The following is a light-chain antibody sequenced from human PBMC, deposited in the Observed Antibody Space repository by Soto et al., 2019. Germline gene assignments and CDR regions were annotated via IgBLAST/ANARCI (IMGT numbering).Light chain of an antibody. CDR3: QQYYSNPWT. Sequence: DIVMTQSPDSRAVSLGERATINCKSSQSVLYSSNNKNYLAWYQQKPGQPPKLLIYWASTRESGVPDRFSGSGSGTDFTLTISSLQAEDVAVYYCQQYYSNPWTFGQGTKVEIK. V-gene: IGKV4-1*01. CDR2: WAS. J-gene: IGKJ1*01. CDR1: QSVLYSSNNKNY.